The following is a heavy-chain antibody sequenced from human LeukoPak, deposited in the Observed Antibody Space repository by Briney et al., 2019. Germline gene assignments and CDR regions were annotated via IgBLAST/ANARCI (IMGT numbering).Heavy chain of an antibody. D-gene: IGHD3-10*01. CDR2: IWYDGSNK. J-gene: IGHJ4*02. Sequence: QPGRSLRLSCAASGFTFSSYGMHWVRQAPGKGLEWVAVIWYDGSNKYYADSVKGRFTISRDNSKNTLYLQMSSLRAEDTAVYYCAKEATRGGVLLRFGELLPTFDYWGQGTLVTVSS. CDR3: AKEATRGGVLLRFGELLPTFDY. V-gene: IGHV3-33*06. CDR1: GFTFSSYG.